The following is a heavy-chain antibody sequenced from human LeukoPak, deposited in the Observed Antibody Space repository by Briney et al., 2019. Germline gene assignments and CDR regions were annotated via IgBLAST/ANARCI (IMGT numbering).Heavy chain of an antibody. D-gene: IGHD3-3*01. V-gene: IGHV7-4-1*02. Sequence: ASVTVSCKASGYTFTSYAMNWVRQAPGQGLEWMGWINTNTGNPTYAQGFTGRFVFSLDTSVSTAYLQISSLKAEDTAMYYCARDATYYDFWSGYYTHYYGMDVWGQGTTVTVSS. CDR3: ARDATYYDFWSGYYTHYYGMDV. J-gene: IGHJ6*02. CDR2: INTNTGNP. CDR1: GYTFTSYA.